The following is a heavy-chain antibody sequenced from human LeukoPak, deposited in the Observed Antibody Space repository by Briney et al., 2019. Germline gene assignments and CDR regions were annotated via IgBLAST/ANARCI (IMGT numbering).Heavy chain of an antibody. Sequence: GASVKVSCKASGYTFTGYYMHWVRLAPGQGLEWMGWINPNSGGTNYAQKFQGRVTMTRDTSISTAYMELSRLRSDDTAVYYCARDGSSRWYGGFDYWGQGTLVTISS. J-gene: IGHJ4*02. CDR1: GYTFTGYY. D-gene: IGHD6-13*01. V-gene: IGHV1-2*02. CDR3: ARDGSSRWYGGFDY. CDR2: INPNSGGT.